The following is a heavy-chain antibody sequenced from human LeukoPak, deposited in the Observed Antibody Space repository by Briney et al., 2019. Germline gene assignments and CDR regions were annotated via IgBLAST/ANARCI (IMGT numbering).Heavy chain of an antibody. J-gene: IGHJ4*02. CDR3: AREYDSSGPHKNFFDF. D-gene: IGHD3-22*01. CDR1: GGTFSSYA. CDR2: IIPIFGTA. V-gene: IGHV1-69*01. Sequence: SVKVSCKASGGTFSSYAISWVRQAPGQGLEWMGGIIPIFGTANYAQKFQGRVTITADESTSTAYLEVNSLTSADTAMYYCAREYDSSGPHKNFFDFWGQGTLVTVSS.